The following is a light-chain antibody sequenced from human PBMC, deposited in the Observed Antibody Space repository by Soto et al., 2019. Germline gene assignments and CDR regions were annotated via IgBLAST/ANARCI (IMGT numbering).Light chain of an antibody. CDR1: QDISNF. CDR3: QQYDNYPIT. V-gene: IGKV1-16*01. Sequence: DIQMTQSPSSLSASVGDRVTITCRASQDISNFLAWFQQKPGEAPKSLIFAASSLQSGVPSRFSGSGSGTDFTLTISCLQPEDFATYYCQQYDNYPITFGQGTRLEIK. CDR2: AAS. J-gene: IGKJ5*01.